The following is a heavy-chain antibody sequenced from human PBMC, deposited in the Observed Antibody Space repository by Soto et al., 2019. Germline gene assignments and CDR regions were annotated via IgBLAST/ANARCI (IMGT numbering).Heavy chain of an antibody. CDR1: GYSFTSYW. J-gene: IGHJ4*02. D-gene: IGHD2-2*01. CDR3: ARLVVVSAAIWSRLPGPLQYYYDH. V-gene: IGHV5-51*01. Sequence: PGESLKISCKGSGYSFTSYWIAWVRQVPGKGLELMGVIYPGDSDIRYSPSFQGQVTISADKSISTAYLQWSSLKASDSAMYYCARLVVVSAAIWSRLPGPLQYYYDHWGQGSLVTVSS. CDR2: IYPGDSDI.